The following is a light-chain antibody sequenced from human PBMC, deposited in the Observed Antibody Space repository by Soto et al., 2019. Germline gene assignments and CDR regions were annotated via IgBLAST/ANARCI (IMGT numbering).Light chain of an antibody. Sequence: QSALTQPASVSVSPGQSITISCTGTSSDVGGYNFVSWYQHHPGKAPKLMIFDVSNRPSRVSNRFSGSKSGNTASLTISGLQPEDEADYYCSSYTRSGCYVFGTGTKLTVL. CDR2: DVS. J-gene: IGLJ1*01. CDR1: SSDVGGYNF. CDR3: SSYTRSGCYV. V-gene: IGLV2-14*03.